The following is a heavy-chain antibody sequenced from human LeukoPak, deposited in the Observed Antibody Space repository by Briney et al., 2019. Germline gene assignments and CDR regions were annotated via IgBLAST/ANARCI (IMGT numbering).Heavy chain of an antibody. V-gene: IGHV3-53*01. CDR3: ARVSSWRRDAFDI. CDR1: GFTVSSNY. CDR2: IYSGGST. D-gene: IGHD6-13*01. Sequence: GGSLRLSCAASGFTVSSNYMSWVRQAPGKGLEWVSVIYSGGSTYYADSVKGRFTISRDNSKNTLYLQVNSLRAEDTAVYYCARVSSWRRDAFDIWGQGTMVTVSS. J-gene: IGHJ3*02.